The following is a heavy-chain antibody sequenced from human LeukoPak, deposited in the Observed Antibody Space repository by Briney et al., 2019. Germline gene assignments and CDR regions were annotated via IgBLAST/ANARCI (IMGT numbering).Heavy chain of an antibody. D-gene: IGHD3-22*01. CDR2: ISSSSSYI. CDR3: ARDSTPYYYDSSGDAFDI. Sequence: PGGSLRLSCAASGFTFSSNSMNWVRQAPGKGLEWVSSISSSSSYIYYADSVKGRFTISRDNAKNSLYLQMNSLRAEDTAVYYCARDSTPYYYDSSGDAFDIWGQGTMVTVSS. V-gene: IGHV3-21*01. CDR1: GFTFSSNS. J-gene: IGHJ3*02.